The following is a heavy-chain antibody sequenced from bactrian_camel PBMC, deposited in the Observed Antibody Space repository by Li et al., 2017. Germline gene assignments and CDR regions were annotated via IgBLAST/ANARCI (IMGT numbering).Heavy chain of an antibody. Sequence: HVQLVESGGGSVQAGGSLRLSCTARGYTLSRYCMGWFRQAPGQEREGVAAIYTDDGSTYYADSVKGRFTISQDNAKNTVFLQMNSLKLEDTAMYYCAAQRENPLCRLVGGIVDASDFGHWGQGTQVTVS. CDR2: IYTDDGST. CDR3: AAQRENPLCRLVGGIVDASDFGH. CDR1: GYTLSRYC. V-gene: IGHV3S1*01. D-gene: IGHD6*01. J-gene: IGHJ6*01.